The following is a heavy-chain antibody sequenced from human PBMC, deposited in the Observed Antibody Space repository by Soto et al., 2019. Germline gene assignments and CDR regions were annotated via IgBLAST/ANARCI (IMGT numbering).Heavy chain of an antibody. D-gene: IGHD2-2*02. V-gene: IGHV3-23*01. Sequence: PGGSLRLSCAAAGFTFRNYAMSWVRQAPGKGLEWVSAISRSGGTSYYADSVKGRFTISRDNAKTTLYLQMDNLRAEDTAVYYCARGDCSAAGCYIHYFYGMDVWGQGTTVTVSS. CDR3: ARGDCSAAGCYIHYFYGMDV. CDR1: GFTFRNYA. CDR2: ISRSGGTS. J-gene: IGHJ6*02.